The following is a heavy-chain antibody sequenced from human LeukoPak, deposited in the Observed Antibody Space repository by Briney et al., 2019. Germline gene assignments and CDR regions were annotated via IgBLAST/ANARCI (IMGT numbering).Heavy chain of an antibody. Sequence: GGSLRLSCAASGFTFSSYAMHWVRQAPGKGLEWVAVILYDGSNKYYADSVKGRFTVSRDNSKNTLYLEMSSLRAEDTAAYYCARPTTASTIYEYYFDYWGQGTLVTVSS. J-gene: IGHJ4*02. CDR2: ILYDGSNK. CDR3: ARPTTASTIYEYYFDY. V-gene: IGHV3-30-3*01. CDR1: GFTFSSYA. D-gene: IGHD4-11*01.